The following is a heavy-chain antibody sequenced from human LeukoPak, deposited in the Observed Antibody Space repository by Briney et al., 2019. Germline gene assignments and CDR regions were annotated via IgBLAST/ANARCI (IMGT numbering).Heavy chain of an antibody. Sequence: GGSLRLSCAASGFTFSSYSMHWVRQAPPKGLAWVSSISSSSYIYYSDSVKGRFTTSRDNANNSLYLQWNSLRAEGTAVCYCAKGSPQFDFWGQGTLVTVSS. V-gene: IGHV3-21*01. D-gene: IGHD1-26*01. CDR2: ISSSSYI. CDR1: GFTFSSYS. J-gene: IGHJ4*02. CDR3: AKGSPQFDF.